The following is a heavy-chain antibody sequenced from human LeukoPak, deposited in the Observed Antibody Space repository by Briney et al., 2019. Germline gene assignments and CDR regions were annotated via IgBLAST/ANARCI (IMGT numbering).Heavy chain of an antibody. CDR2: VSSSGSTR. J-gene: IGHJ5*02. Sequence: GGSLRLSCAASGFTLSGFEMNWVRQAPRKGLEWVSYVSSSGSTRYYEDSVEGRFTVSRDNAKNSLYLQMNSLRAEDTAVYYCARDPVNCGGDCYQAWGQGTLVTVSS. D-gene: IGHD2-21*02. CDR1: GFTLSGFE. V-gene: IGHV3-48*03. CDR3: ARDPVNCGGDCYQA.